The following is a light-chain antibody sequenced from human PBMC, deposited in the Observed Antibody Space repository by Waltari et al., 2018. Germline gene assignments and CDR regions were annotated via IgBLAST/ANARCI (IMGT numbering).Light chain of an antibody. Sequence: QSALTQPASVSGSPGQPITIPCTGTSSDIGAYKYVPWYQQHPGNAPRLRLYDVSSRPSGVPNRFSGSKSGNTASLTISGLQADDDADYYCSSYAGGNSLGIFGAGTKLTVL. V-gene: IGLV2-14*03. CDR2: DVS. CDR3: SSYAGGNSLGI. J-gene: IGLJ2*01. CDR1: SSDIGAYKY.